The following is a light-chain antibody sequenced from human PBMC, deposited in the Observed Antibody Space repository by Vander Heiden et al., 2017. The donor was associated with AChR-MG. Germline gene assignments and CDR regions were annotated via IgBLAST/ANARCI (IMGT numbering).Light chain of an antibody. V-gene: IGLV3-19*01. Sequence: SSELTQAPAVSVALGQTVRITCQGDSLRSYYASWYQQKPGQAPVLVIYGKTNRPSGIPDRFSGSSSGNTASLTITGAQAEDEADYYCNSRDSSGNHYVFGTGTKVTVL. CDR1: SLRSYY. CDR3: NSRDSSGNHYV. CDR2: GKT. J-gene: IGLJ1*01.